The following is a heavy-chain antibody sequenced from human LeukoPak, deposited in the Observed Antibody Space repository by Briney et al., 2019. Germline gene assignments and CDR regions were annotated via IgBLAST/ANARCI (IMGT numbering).Heavy chain of an antibody. V-gene: IGHV3-53*05. CDR1: GFTVSSNH. CDR2: FYSGGDT. D-gene: IGHD6-19*01. J-gene: IGHJ4*02. CDR3: ARVRGMYCSGWYSN. Sequence: GGSLRLSCAVSGFTVSSNHMSWVRQAPGKGLEWVSVFYSGGDTHYADSVKGRFTISRDNSKNTLYLQMNSLRAEDTAVYYCARVRGMYCSGWYSNWGQGTLVTVSS.